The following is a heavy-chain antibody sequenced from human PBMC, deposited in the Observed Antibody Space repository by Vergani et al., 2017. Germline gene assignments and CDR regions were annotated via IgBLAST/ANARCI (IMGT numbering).Heavy chain of an antibody. V-gene: IGHV1-58*01. CDR1: GFTFTSSA. CDR3: AGGQIVVVPAAMLSTNYYYYMDV. Sequence: QMQLVQSGPEVKKPGTSVKVSCKASGFTFTSSAVQWVRQARGQRLEWIGWIVVGSGNTNYAQKFQERVTITRDMSKRTAYMGLSSLRSEDTAVYYCAGGQIVVVPAAMLSTNYYYYMDVWGKGTTVTVSS. CDR2: IVVGSGNT. J-gene: IGHJ6*03. D-gene: IGHD2-2*01.